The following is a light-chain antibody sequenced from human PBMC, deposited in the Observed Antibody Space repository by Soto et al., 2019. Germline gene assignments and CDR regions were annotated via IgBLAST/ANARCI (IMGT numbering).Light chain of an antibody. V-gene: IGKV1-5*03. CDR1: QSISSW. CDR2: KAS. Sequence: DIQMTQSPSTLSASVGDRVTITCRASQSISSWLAWYQQKAGKAPKLLISKASTLESGVPSRFSGSGSGTEFTLTISSLQPDDFATYYCQQYSSSFRTFGQGTKVEIK. J-gene: IGKJ1*01. CDR3: QQYSSSFRT.